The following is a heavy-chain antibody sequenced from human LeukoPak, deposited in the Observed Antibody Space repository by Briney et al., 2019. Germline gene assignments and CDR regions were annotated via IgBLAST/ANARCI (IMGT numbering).Heavy chain of an antibody. Sequence: GASVKVSCKASGYTFTGYYMHWVRQAPGQGLEWMGWINPNSGGTNYAQKFQGWVTMTRDTSISTAYMELSRLRSDDTAVYYCARAPDYYYDSSGPHFDYWGQGTLVTVSS. V-gene: IGHV1-2*04. CDR3: ARAPDYYYDSSGPHFDY. CDR1: GYTFTGYY. J-gene: IGHJ4*02. CDR2: INPNSGGT. D-gene: IGHD3-22*01.